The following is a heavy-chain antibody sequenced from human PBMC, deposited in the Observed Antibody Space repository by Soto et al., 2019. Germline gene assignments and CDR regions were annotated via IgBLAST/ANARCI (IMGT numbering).Heavy chain of an antibody. CDR1: GGSISSYY. Sequence: PSETLSLTCTVSGGSISSYYWSWIRQPPGKGLEWIGYIYYSGSTNYNPSLKSRVTISVDTSKNQFSLKLSSVTAADTAVYFCAGEAWDFFPHWYMGVWGKGTTVTVSS. D-gene: IGHD3-3*01. J-gene: IGHJ6*03. V-gene: IGHV4-59*01. CDR2: IYYSGST. CDR3: AGEAWDFFPHWYMGV.